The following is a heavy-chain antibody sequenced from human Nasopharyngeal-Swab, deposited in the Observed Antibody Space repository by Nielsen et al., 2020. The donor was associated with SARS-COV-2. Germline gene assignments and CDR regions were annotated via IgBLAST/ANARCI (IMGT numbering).Heavy chain of an antibody. CDR3: ARTYYHDSSGYHYVWFDP. CDR1: GFTFSDYY. V-gene: IGHV3-11*01. J-gene: IGHJ5*02. D-gene: IGHD3-22*01. CDR2: ISSSGSTI. Sequence: GGSLRLSCAASGFTFSDYYMSWIRQAPGKGLEWVSYISSSGSTIYYADSVKGRFTISRDNAKNSLYLQMNSLRAEDTAVYYCARTYYHDSSGYHYVWFDPWGQGTLVTVSS.